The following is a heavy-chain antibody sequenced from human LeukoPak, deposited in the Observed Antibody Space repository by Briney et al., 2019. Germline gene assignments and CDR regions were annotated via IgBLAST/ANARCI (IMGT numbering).Heavy chain of an antibody. J-gene: IGHJ4*02. CDR3: AVIEVVPAAIWFDY. Sequence: GGSLRLSCTVSGFTFSSYAIHWVRQAPGQGQEWVAVISYDGSNKYYADSVQGRFTISRDDSKNTLYLQMNSLRAEDTAVYYSAVIEVVPAAIWFDYWGQGTLVTVSS. CDR2: ISYDGSNK. V-gene: IGHV3-30-3*01. D-gene: IGHD2-2*02. CDR1: GFTFSSYA.